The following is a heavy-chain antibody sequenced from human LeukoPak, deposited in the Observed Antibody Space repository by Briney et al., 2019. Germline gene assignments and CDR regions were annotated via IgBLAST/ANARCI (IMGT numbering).Heavy chain of an antibody. CDR1: GYTFTNNY. J-gene: IGHJ5*02. CDR2: IYPRDGST. D-gene: IGHD4-17*01. V-gene: IGHV1-46*01. CDR3: ARCGYGDYAAFTGWFDP. Sequence: ASVKVSCKASGYTFTNNYLHWVRQAPGQGLEWMGMIYPRDGSTSYAQNFQGRVTMTRDTSTSTVYMELSSLRSEDTAVYYCARCGYGDYAAFTGWFDPWGQGTLVTVSS.